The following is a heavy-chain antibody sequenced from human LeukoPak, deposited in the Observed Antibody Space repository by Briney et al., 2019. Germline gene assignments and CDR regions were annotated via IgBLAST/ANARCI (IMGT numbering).Heavy chain of an antibody. CDR1: GFTFSSYS. CDR2: ITASGTAM. Sequence: GGSLRLSCAASGFTFSSYSMNWVRQAPGKGLEWVSHITASGTAMFYADSVKGRFTISRDNAKNTLYLQMNSLRAEDTAVYYCAQSGGMDVWGQGTTVIVSS. J-gene: IGHJ6*02. V-gene: IGHV3-48*01. CDR3: AQSGGMDV.